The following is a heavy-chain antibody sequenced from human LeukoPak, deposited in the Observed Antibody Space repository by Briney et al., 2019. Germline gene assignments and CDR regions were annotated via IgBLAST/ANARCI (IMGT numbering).Heavy chain of an antibody. Sequence: GGSLRLSCAASGFTLSTYWMHWVRQAPGKGLVWVSRINSDGSSTSYADSVKGRFTISRDNAKNTLYLQMNSLRAEDTAVYYCARDRFLEWLDWFDPWGQGTLVTVSS. J-gene: IGHJ5*02. CDR1: GFTLSTYW. CDR2: INSDGSST. CDR3: ARDRFLEWLDWFDP. D-gene: IGHD3-3*01. V-gene: IGHV3-74*01.